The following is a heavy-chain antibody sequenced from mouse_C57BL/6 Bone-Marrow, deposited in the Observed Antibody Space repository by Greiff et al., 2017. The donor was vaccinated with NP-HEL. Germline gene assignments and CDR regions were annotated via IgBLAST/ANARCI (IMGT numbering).Heavy chain of an antibody. CDR1: EYEFPSHD. D-gene: IGHD1-1*01. V-gene: IGHV5-2*01. J-gene: IGHJ1*03. Sequence: EVQLQQSGGGLVQPGESLKLSCESNEYEFPSHDMSWVRKTPEKRLELVAAINSDGGSTYYPDTMERRFIISRDKTKKTLYLQMSSLMSEETALYYSARRGYYGSSWDWYFDVWGTGTTVTVSS. CDR3: ARRGYYGSSWDWYFDV. CDR2: INSDGGST.